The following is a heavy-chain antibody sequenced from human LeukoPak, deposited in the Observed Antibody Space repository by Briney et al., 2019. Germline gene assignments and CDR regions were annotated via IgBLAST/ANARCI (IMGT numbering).Heavy chain of an antibody. J-gene: IGHJ4*02. V-gene: IGHV3-9*01. CDR1: GFTLGDYD. Sequence: PGRSLRLSRAASGFTLGDYDIHWVRQAPGKGPEWVSSISSNSDTIAYAEPVKGRFTVSRDNTINSLYLQMDSLRVEDTALYYCLTSSFDHWGQGTLVTVSS. CDR3: LTSSFDH. CDR2: ISSNSDTI.